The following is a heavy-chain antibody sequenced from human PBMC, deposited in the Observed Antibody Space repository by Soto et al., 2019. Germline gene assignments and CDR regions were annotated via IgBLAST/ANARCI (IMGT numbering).Heavy chain of an antibody. D-gene: IGHD6-13*01. CDR1: GFTFSSYA. CDR3: AKLGSSSWYSVRKYNWFDP. CDR2: ISGSGGST. Sequence: VQLLESGGGLVQPGGSLRLSCAASGFTFSSYAMSWVRQAPGKGLEWVSAISGSGGSTYYADSVKGRFTISRDNSKNTRYLQMNSRRAEDTAVYYCAKLGSSSWYSVRKYNWFDPWGQGTLVTVSS. J-gene: IGHJ5*02. V-gene: IGHV3-23*01.